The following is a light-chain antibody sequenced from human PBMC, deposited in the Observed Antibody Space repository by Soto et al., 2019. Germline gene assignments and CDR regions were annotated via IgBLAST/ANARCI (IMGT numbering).Light chain of an antibody. CDR2: ANS. CDR3: QSYDNSLSGLV. CDR1: SSNIGAGYD. Sequence: QSVLTQPPSVSGAPGQRVTISCTGSSSNIGAGYDVQWYQQLPGTAPRLLIHANSKRPSGVPDRLSGSKSGTSGSLAITGLQAEDEGDYYCQSYDNSLSGLVVGGGTKLTVL. V-gene: IGLV1-40*01. J-gene: IGLJ3*02.